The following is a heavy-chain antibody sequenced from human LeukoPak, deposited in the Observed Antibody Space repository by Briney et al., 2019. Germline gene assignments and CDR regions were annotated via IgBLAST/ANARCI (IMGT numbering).Heavy chain of an antibody. CDR3: AKDEALIAVAGLDY. V-gene: IGHV3-23*01. Sequence: GGSLRLSCAASGFPFSSYAMNWVRQAPGKGLEWVSGISGSGGSTFYADSVKGRFTISRDNSKNTLYVEINSLRAEDTAVYYCAKDEALIAVAGLDYWGQGTLVTVSS. CDR1: GFPFSSYA. J-gene: IGHJ4*02. D-gene: IGHD6-19*01. CDR2: ISGSGGST.